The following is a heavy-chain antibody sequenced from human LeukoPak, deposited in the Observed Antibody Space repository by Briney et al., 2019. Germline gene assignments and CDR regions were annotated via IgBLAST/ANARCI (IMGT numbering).Heavy chain of an antibody. CDR1: GFTFSSYS. D-gene: IGHD3-22*01. J-gene: IGHJ4*02. Sequence: GGSLRLSCAASGFTFSSYSMNWVRQAPGKGLEWVSSISSSSSYIYYADSVKGRFSISRDNAKNSLYLQMSSLRAEDTAVYYCATHYYDSSGYYSPDYWGQGTLVTVSS. CDR3: ATHYYDSSGYYSPDY. V-gene: IGHV3-21*01. CDR2: ISSSSSYI.